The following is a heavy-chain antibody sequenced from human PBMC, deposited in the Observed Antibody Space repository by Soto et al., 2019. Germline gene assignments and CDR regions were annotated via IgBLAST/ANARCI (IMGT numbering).Heavy chain of an antibody. D-gene: IGHD3-9*01. CDR3: ARTFDTITYYFDY. V-gene: IGHV3-30-3*01. Sequence: GGSLRLSSAASEFSFSSYAMHWIRQAPGKGLEWVAVISFDGNIIHYADSVKGRFIISRDNSKNTLYLQMHSLSGEDTAVYYCARTFDTITYYFDYWGQGPLVTVSS. J-gene: IGHJ4*02. CDR2: ISFDGNII. CDR1: EFSFSSYA.